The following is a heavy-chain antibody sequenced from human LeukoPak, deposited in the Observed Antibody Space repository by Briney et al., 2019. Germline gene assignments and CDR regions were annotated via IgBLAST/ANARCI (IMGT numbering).Heavy chain of an antibody. CDR2: IYYSGST. CDR3: ARVPPASRSWTNYFDY. V-gene: IGHV4-39*07. CDR1: GGSISSSSYY. J-gene: IGHJ4*02. Sequence: KTSETLSLTCTVSGGSISSSSYYWGWIRQPPGKGLEWIGSIYYSGSTYYNPSLKSRVTILVDTSKNQFSLRLSSVTAADTAVYHCARVPPASRSWTNYFDYWGQGILVTVSS. D-gene: IGHD3/OR15-3a*01.